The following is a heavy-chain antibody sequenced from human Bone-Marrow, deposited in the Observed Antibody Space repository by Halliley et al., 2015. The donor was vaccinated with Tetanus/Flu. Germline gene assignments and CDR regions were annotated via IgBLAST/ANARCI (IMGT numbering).Heavy chain of an antibody. Sequence: SGSITYYADSMRGRLTISRDNAQKSLYLQLNSLRAEDTAIYYCATSWHGDCTGTTCYGAFAVWGQGTMVTVSS. V-gene: IGHV3-48*03. J-gene: IGHJ3*01. CDR2: SGSIT. CDR3: ATSWHGDCTGTTCYGAFAV. D-gene: IGHD2-8*02.